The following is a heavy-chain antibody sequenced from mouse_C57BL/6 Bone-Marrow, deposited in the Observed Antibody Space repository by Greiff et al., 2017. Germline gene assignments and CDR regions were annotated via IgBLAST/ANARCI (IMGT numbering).Heavy chain of an antibody. J-gene: IGHJ4*01. V-gene: IGHV1-81*01. D-gene: IGHD2-3*01. CDR3: AGGGEDGYSLYALDY. CDR1: GYTFTSYG. CDR2: IYPRSGNT. Sequence: QVQLKESGAELARPGASVKLSCKASGYTFTSYGISWVKQRTGQGLEWIGEIYPRSGNTYYNEKFKGKATLTADKSSSTAYMELSSLTSEDSAVYFCAGGGEDGYSLYALDYWGQGTSVTVSS.